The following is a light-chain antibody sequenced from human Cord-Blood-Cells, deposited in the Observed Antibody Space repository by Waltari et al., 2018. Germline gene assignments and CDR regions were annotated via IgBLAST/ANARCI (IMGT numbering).Light chain of an antibody. CDR1: NIGSKS. V-gene: IGLV3-21*04. J-gene: IGLJ7*01. Sequence: SYVLSQPPSVSVAPGKTARITCGGNNIGSKSVHWYPQKPGQAPGLVIYYDSDRHYGIPERFSGSNSGNTATLTISRVEAGDEADYYCQVWDSSSDHAVCGGGTQLTVL. CDR3: QVWDSSSDHAV. CDR2: YDS.